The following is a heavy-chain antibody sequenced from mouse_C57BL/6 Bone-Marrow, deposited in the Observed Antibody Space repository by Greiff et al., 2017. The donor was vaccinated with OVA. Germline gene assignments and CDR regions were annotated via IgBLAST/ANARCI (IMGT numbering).Heavy chain of an antibody. CDR1: GYTFTSYG. CDR3: ARVDDYGISFYWYFDV. V-gene: IGHV1-81*01. J-gene: IGHJ1*03. CDR2: IYPRSGNT. D-gene: IGHD1-1*01. Sequence: QVQLQQSGAELARPGASVKLSCKASGYTFTSYGISWVKQSTGQGLEWIGEIYPRSGNTYYNEKFKGKATLTADKSSSTAYMELRSLTSEDSAVYFCARVDDYGISFYWYFDVWGTGTTVTVSS.